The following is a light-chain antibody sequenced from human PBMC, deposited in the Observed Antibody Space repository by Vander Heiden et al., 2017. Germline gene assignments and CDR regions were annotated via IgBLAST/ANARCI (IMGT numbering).Light chain of an antibody. CDR3: QQYNTFSWT. Sequence: DIHITQSPSTLSVFLGDRITITFRARQTISRWLAWYQQKPGRAPRLLIYKASNIASGIPSRFSGSGSGTDFTLTISSLQPDDFATYYCQQYNTFSWTFGQGTKVEIK. CDR1: QTISRW. V-gene: IGKV1-5*03. CDR2: KAS. J-gene: IGKJ1*01.